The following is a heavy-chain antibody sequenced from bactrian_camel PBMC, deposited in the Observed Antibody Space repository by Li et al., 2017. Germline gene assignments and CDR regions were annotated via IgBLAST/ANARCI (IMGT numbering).Heavy chain of an antibody. CDR1: GFSFDDAD. CDR2: LASYGTT. CDR3: AEDRFACLKGPHNSLLGMNINT. J-gene: IGHJ4*01. D-gene: IGHD3*01. V-gene: IGHV3S60*01. Sequence: HVQLVESGGGLVQPDGSLTLSCTGSGFSFDDADMGRYRQGSGRECKLVSVLASYGTTYYTDSVKGRFTISRDNAKRTVYLQMNNLLPEDTAMYYCAEDRFACLKGPHNSLLGMNINTGARGPRSPSP.